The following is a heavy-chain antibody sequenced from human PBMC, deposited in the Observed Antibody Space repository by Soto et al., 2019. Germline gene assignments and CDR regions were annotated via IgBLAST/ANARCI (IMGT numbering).Heavy chain of an antibody. CDR1: GFSFSSYA. Sequence: DVQLLESGGGLVQPGGSLRLSCAASGFSFSSYAMVWVRQAPGKGLEWVAVISARGGSSDFADSVKGRFTLSRDNSKNVLSLEMNSLRAEDTAIYFCAKGSIEYSASVDNWGQGTLVVVSS. CDR3: AKGSIEYSASVDN. D-gene: IGHD5-12*01. V-gene: IGHV3-23*01. J-gene: IGHJ4*02. CDR2: ISARGGSS.